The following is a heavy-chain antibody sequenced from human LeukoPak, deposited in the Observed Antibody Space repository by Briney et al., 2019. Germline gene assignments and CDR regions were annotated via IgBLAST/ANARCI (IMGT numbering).Heavy chain of an antibody. CDR3: ARGGYSISSGPDVD. Sequence: ASVKVSCKASGGTFSSYAISWVRQAPGQGLEWMGCISAYNGNTNYAQKLQGRVTMTRDTSTSTVYMELSSLRSEDTAVYYCARGGYSISSGPDVDWGQCTLVTVSS. CDR1: GGTFSSYA. J-gene: IGHJ1*01. CDR2: ISAYNGNT. V-gene: IGHV1-18*01. D-gene: IGHD6-6*01.